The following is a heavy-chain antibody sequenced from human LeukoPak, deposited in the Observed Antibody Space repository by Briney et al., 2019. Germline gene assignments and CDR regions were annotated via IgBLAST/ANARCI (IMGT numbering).Heavy chain of an antibody. J-gene: IGHJ4*02. V-gene: IGHV3-23*01. CDR1: GFTFSSYA. D-gene: IGHD3-3*01. Sequence: GGSLRLSCAASGFTFSSYAMSWVRQAPGKGLEWVSAISGSGGSTYYADSVKGRFTISRDNSKNSLYLQMNSLRAEDTAVYYCAKGKNLEWLLSLDYWGQGTLVTVSS. CDR3: AKGKNLEWLLSLDY. CDR2: ISGSGGST.